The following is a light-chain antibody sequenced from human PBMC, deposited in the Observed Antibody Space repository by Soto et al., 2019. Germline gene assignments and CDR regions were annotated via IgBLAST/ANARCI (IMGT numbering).Light chain of an antibody. V-gene: IGLV2-14*01. CDR2: EVS. Sequence: QSALTQPASVSGSPGQSITISCTGTSSDVGGYNYVSWYQQHPGKAPKLMIYEVSNRPSGVSKRLSGSKSGNTASLTISGLQAEDEADYYCSSYTSSSTDVFGTGTKVTVL. CDR1: SSDVGGYNY. CDR3: SSYTSSSTDV. J-gene: IGLJ1*01.